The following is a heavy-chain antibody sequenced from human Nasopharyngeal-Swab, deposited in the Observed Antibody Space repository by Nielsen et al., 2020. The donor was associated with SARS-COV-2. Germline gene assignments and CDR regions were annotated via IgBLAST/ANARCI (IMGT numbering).Heavy chain of an antibody. J-gene: IGHJ6*02. D-gene: IGHD3-22*01. Sequence: SCAASGFTFSSYAMPWVRQAPGKGLEWMTLISYDGSNKYYADSVKGRFTISRDNSQNTLYLQMNSLRAEDTAVYYCARGGNYYDSSGYVYYYYGMDVWGQGTTVTVSS. CDR2: ISYDGSNK. V-gene: IGHV3-30*04. CDR1: GFTFSSYA. CDR3: ARGGNYYDSSGYVYYYYGMDV.